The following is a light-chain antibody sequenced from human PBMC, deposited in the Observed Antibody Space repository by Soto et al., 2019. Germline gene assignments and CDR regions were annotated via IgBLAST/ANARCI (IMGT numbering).Light chain of an antibody. Sequence: DIQMTQSPSSLSASVGDRVTITCRASQSISSWLAWYQQKPGKAPKLLIYDASDLESGVPSRFRGSGSGTEFTLTISSLQPDDFATYYCQQDSNYATTFCQGTRLEIK. V-gene: IGKV1-5*01. J-gene: IGKJ5*01. CDR1: QSISSW. CDR2: DAS. CDR3: QQDSNYATT.